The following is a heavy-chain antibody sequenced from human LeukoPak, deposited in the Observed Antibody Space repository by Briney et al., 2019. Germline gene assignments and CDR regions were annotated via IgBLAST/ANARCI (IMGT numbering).Heavy chain of an antibody. CDR1: GFTFSSYS. D-gene: IGHD1-26*01. V-gene: IGHV3-21*01. CDR2: ISSSSSYI. CDR3: ARGYSGSYRGGY. J-gene: IGHJ4*02. Sequence: GGSLRLSCAASGFTFSSYSMNWVRQAPGKGLVWVSSISSSSSYIYYADSVKGRFTISRDNATNSLYLQMNSLRAEETAVYYCARGYSGSYRGGYWGQGTLVTVSS.